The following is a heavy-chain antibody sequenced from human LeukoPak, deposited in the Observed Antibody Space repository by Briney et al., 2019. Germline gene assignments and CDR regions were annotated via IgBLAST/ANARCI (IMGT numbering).Heavy chain of an antibody. Sequence: GGSLRLSCAVSGITLSNYGMSWVRQAPGKGLEWVAGISDSGGRTNYADSVKGRFTISRDNPKNTLYLQMNSLRVEDTAVYYCAKTTTGYSSGRYPGWPVDYWGQGTLVTVSS. V-gene: IGHV3-23*01. CDR1: GITLSNYG. CDR3: AKTTTGYSSGRYPGWPVDY. D-gene: IGHD6-19*01. CDR2: ISDSGGRT. J-gene: IGHJ4*02.